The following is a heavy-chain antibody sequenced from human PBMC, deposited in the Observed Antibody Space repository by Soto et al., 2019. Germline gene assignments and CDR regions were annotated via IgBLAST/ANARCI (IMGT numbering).Heavy chain of an antibody. CDR3: ARDLKAARPFYYYYYMDV. CDR1: GYTFTSYG. CDR2: ISAYNGNT. J-gene: IGHJ6*03. Sequence: ASVKVSCKASGYTFTSYGISWVRQAPGQGLEWMGWISAYNGNTNYAQKLQGRVTMTTDTSTSTAYMELRSLRSDDTAVYYCARDLKAARPFYYYYYMDVWGKGTTVTVSS. D-gene: IGHD6-6*01. V-gene: IGHV1-18*01.